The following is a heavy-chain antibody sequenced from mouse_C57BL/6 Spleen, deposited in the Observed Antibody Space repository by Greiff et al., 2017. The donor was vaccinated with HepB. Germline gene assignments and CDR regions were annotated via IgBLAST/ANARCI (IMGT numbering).Heavy chain of an antibody. D-gene: IGHD2-1*01. CDR2: ISYDGSN. Sequence: EVKLMESGPGLVKPSQSLSLTCSVTGYSITSGYYWNWIRQFPGNTLEWMGYISYDGSNNYNPSLKNRISITRDTSKNQFFLKLNSVTTEDTATYYCASYYGNYLDYWGQGTTLTVSS. V-gene: IGHV3-6*01. J-gene: IGHJ2*01. CDR3: ASYYGNYLDY. CDR1: GYSITSGYY.